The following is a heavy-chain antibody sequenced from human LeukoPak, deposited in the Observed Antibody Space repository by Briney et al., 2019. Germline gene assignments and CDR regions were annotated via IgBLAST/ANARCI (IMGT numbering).Heavy chain of an antibody. Sequence: SETLSLTCTVSGGSISSYYWSWIRQPPGKGLEWIGYTYYSGSTNYNPSLKSRVTISVDTSKNQFSLKLSSVTAADTAVYYCARRQRGSGWYRAPIDYWGQGTLVTVSS. CDR1: GGSISSYY. CDR2: TYYSGST. CDR3: ARRQRGSGWYRAPIDY. J-gene: IGHJ4*02. V-gene: IGHV4-59*01. D-gene: IGHD6-19*01.